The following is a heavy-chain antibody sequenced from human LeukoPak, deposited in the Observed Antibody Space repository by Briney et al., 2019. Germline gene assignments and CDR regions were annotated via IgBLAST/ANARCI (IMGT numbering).Heavy chain of an antibody. CDR2: ITDSGFST. CDR1: GFTFRSYA. V-gene: IGHV3-23*01. CDR3: AKGSADARPYYFDY. Sequence: GGSLRLSCAASGFTFRSYAMSWVRQAPGKGLEWVSAITDSGFSTYHADSVKGRFTISRDNSKNTVYLQMNSLRAEDTAIYYCAKGSADARPYYFDYRGRGTLVTVSS. D-gene: IGHD2-15*01. J-gene: IGHJ4*02.